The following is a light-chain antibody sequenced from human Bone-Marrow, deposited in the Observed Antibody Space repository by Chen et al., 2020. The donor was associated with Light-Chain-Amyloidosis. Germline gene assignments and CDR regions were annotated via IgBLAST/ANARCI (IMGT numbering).Light chain of an antibody. J-gene: IGKJ1*01. CDR2: DAS. CDR3: QQRSDWPPK. Sequence: ETVLTQSPATLSLSPGERATLSCRASQSVSSYLAWYQQKPGQAPRLLIYDASNRATGIPARFSGSGSGTDFTLAISSLAPEDFAVYYCQQRSDWPPKFGQGTKLEIK. CDR1: QSVSSY. V-gene: IGKV3-11*01.